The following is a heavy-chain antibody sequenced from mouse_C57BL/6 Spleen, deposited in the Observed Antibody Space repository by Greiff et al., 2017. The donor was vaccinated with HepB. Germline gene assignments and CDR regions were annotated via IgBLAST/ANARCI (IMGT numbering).Heavy chain of an antibody. V-gene: IGHV1-55*01. CDR1: GYTFTSYW. Sequence: QVQLQQPGAELVKPGASVKMSCKASGYTFTSYWITWVKQRPGQGLEWIGDIYPGSGSTNYNEKFKSKATLTVDTSSSTAYMQLSSLTSEDSAVYYCAGSYYGSSYASAMDYGGQGTSVTVSS. CDR3: AGSYYGSSYASAMDY. D-gene: IGHD1-1*01. CDR2: IYPGSGST. J-gene: IGHJ4*01.